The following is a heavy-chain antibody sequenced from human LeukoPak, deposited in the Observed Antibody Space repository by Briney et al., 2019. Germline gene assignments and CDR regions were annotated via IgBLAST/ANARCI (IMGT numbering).Heavy chain of an antibody. CDR3: ARDEVVRDYDSIISYYGMDV. J-gene: IGHJ6*02. CDR2: ISSSSSYI. D-gene: IGHD3-22*01. Sequence: GGSLRLSCAASGFTFSSYSMNWVRQAPGKGLEWVSSISSSSSYIYYADSVKGRFTISRDNAKNSLYLQMNSLRAEDTAVYYCARDEVVRDYDSIISYYGMDVWGQGTTVTVSS. CDR1: GFTFSSYS. V-gene: IGHV3-21*01.